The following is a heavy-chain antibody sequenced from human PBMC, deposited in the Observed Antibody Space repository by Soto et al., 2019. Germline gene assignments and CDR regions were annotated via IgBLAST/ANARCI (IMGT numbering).Heavy chain of an antibody. D-gene: IGHD3-10*01. CDR1: GGSVSSGSYY. V-gene: IGHV4-61*01. J-gene: IGHJ3*02. CDR2: IYYSGST. CDR3: ARAGILRGSGSYYKWPDAFDI. Sequence: SETLSLTCTVSGGSVSSGSYYWSWIRQPPGKGLEWIGYIYYSGSTNYNPSLKSRVTISVDTSKNQFSLKLSSVTAADTAVYYCARAGILRGSGSYYKWPDAFDIWGQGTTVTVSS.